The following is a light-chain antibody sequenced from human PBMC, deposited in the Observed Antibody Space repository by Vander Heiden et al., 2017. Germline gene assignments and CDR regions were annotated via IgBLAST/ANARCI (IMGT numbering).Light chain of an antibody. CDR3: SSYTSSSTLV. Sequence: QSALTQPAPVSASPGPPITITCTGTSSDVGGYNYVSWYQKHPGKAPKLMIYDVSNRPSGVSNRFSGSKSGNTASLTISGLQAEDEADYYCSSYTSSSTLVFGGGTKLTVL. CDR1: SSDVGGYNY. J-gene: IGLJ2*01. CDR2: DVS. V-gene: IGLV2-14*03.